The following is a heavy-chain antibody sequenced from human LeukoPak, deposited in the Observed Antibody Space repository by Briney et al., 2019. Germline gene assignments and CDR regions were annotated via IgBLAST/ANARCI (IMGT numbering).Heavy chain of an antibody. D-gene: IGHD6-13*01. CDR3: ARDSIAAAALGDAFDI. Sequence: ASVTVSCKASGGTFSSYAISWVRQAPGQGLEWMGGIIPIFGTANYAQKFQGRVTITADESTSTAYMELSSLRSEDTAVYYCARDSIAAAALGDAFDIWGQGTMVTVSS. V-gene: IGHV1-69*13. J-gene: IGHJ3*02. CDR2: IIPIFGTA. CDR1: GGTFSSYA.